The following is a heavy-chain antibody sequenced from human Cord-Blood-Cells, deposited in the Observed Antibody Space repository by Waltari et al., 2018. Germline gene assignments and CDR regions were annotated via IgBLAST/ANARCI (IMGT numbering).Heavy chain of an antibody. J-gene: IGHJ4*02. D-gene: IGHD3-3*01. CDR2: INPNSGGT. Sequence: QVQLVQSGAEVKKPGASVKVSCKASGYTFTGYYMHWVRQAPGQGLEWMGWINPNSGGTNYAQKFQGRVTMTRDTSISTAYMELSRLRSDDTAVYYCARDLENYDFWSGYWPYWGQGTLVTVSS. CDR1: GYTFTGYY. V-gene: IGHV1-2*02. CDR3: ARDLENYDFWSGYWPY.